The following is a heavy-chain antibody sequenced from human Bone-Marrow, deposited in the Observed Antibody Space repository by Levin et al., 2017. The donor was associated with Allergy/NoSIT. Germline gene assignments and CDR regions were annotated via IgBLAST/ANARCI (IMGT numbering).Heavy chain of an antibody. D-gene: IGHD4-11*01. CDR2: ISGSGGST. Sequence: GESLKISCAASGFTFSSYAMSWVRQAPGKGLEWVSAISGSGGSTYYADSVKGRFTISRDNSKNTLYLQMNSLRAEDTAVYYCAKPRDSNRFDYWGQGTLVTVSS. CDR3: AKPRDSNRFDY. V-gene: IGHV3-23*01. CDR1: GFTFSSYA. J-gene: IGHJ4*02.